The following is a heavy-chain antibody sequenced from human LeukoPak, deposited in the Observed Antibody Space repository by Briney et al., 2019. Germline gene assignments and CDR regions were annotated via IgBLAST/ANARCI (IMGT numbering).Heavy chain of an antibody. V-gene: IGHV3-30*18. J-gene: IGHJ6*02. CDR1: GFTFSGYG. CDR2: ISYDGSNK. Sequence: GGSLRLSCAASGFTFSGYGMHWVRQAPGKGLEWVAVISYDGSNKYYADSVKGRFTISRDNSKNTLYLQMNSLRAEDTAVYYCAKGLRGVISYHGMDVWGQGTTVTVSS. D-gene: IGHD3-10*01. CDR3: AKGLRGVISYHGMDV.